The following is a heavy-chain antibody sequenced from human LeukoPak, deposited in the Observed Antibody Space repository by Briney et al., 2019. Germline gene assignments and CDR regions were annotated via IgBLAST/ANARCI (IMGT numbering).Heavy chain of an antibody. D-gene: IGHD6-13*01. CDR3: ARTEFKYSSIWYESWYWYFDL. Sequence: GGSLRLSCAVSGFTFDDYGMNWVRQAPGKGLEWISFINWNGGSTGYADSVKGRFTISRDNAKNSLYLQMDSLRAEDTAVYYCARTEFKYSSIWYESWYWYFDLWGRGTLVTVSS. V-gene: IGHV3-20*04. CDR1: GFTFDDYG. CDR2: INWNGGST. J-gene: IGHJ2*01.